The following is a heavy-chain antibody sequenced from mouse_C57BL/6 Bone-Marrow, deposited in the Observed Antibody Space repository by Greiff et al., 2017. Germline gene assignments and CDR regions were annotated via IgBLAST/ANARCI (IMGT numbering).Heavy chain of an antibody. CDR3: ARQRGGYYAMDY. D-gene: IGHD1-1*02. CDR2: ISNLAYSI. CDR1: GFTFSDYG. J-gene: IGHJ4*01. V-gene: IGHV5-15*01. Sequence: EVMLVESGGGLVQPGGSLKLSCAASGFTFSDYGMAWVRQAPRKGPEWVAFISNLAYSIYYADTVTGRFTISRENAKNTLYLEMSSLRSEDTAMYYCARQRGGYYAMDYWGQGTSVTVSS.